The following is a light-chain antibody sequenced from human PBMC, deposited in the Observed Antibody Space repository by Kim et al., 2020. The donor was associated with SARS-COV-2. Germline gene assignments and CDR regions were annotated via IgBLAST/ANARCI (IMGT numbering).Light chain of an antibody. Sequence: SVSPGQTASITCSGDKLGDKYVCWYQQKPGQSPVLVIYQDSKRPSGIPERFSGSNSGSTATLTISGTQAMDEADYYCQAWDSSTAVFGGGTQLTVL. CDR2: QDS. CDR1: KLGDKY. J-gene: IGLJ3*02. V-gene: IGLV3-1*01. CDR3: QAWDSSTAV.